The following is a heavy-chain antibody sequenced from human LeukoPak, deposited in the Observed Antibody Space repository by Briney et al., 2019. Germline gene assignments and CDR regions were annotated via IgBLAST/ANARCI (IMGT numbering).Heavy chain of an antibody. Sequence: GGSLRLSCAASGFTFSSYSMNWVRQAPGKGLEWVSSISSSSSYIYYADSVKGRFTISRDNAKNSLYLQMNSLRAEDTAVYYCAREGHCSGGSCYSGRRHYYYMDVWGKGTTVTISS. D-gene: IGHD2-15*01. CDR2: ISSSSSYI. V-gene: IGHV3-21*01. CDR3: AREGHCSGGSCYSGRRHYYYMDV. CDR1: GFTFSSYS. J-gene: IGHJ6*03.